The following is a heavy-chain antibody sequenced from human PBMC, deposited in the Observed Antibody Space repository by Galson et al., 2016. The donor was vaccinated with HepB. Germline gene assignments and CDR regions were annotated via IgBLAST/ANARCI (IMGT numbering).Heavy chain of an antibody. Sequence: SLRLSCAASGYSFSSNSIHWVRQAPGKGLVWVSRISIDGSNTGYADFAKGRFTITRDNAQKTVCLQMNSLRAEDTAQYYCTRDGCSYNQLDLWGQGTLVTVSS. J-gene: IGHJ5*02. CDR1: GYSFSSNS. D-gene: IGHD5-24*01. CDR3: TRDGCSYNQLDL. V-gene: IGHV3-74*01. CDR2: ISIDGSNT.